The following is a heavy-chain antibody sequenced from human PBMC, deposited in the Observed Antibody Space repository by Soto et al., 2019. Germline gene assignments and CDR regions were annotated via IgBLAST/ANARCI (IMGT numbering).Heavy chain of an antibody. CDR2: ISSNGKYR. Sequence: LILSCAASRFTFSDYYMTWIRQAPGKGLEWVSYISSNGKYRGYADSVKGRFTISRDNAENSLYLQMDSLRAEDTAVYYCARNYIFLTGGFFVSGGQGTLVRVSS. CDR3: ARNYIFLTGGFFVS. V-gene: IGHV3-11*03. CDR1: RFTFSDYY. J-gene: IGHJ4*03. D-gene: IGHD3-9*01.